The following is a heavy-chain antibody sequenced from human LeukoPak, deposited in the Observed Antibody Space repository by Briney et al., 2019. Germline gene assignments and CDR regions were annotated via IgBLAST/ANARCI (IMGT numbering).Heavy chain of an antibody. CDR2: IIPIFGTA. Sequence: GASVKVSCKASGGTFSNYAISWVREAPGQGLEWMGRIIPIFGTANYAQKFQGRVTITTDESTSTAYMELSSLRSEATAVYYCASSGNGYSYGYLDYWGQGTLVTVSS. J-gene: IGHJ4*02. CDR1: GGTFSNYA. CDR3: ASSGNGYSYGYLDY. D-gene: IGHD5-18*01. V-gene: IGHV1-69*05.